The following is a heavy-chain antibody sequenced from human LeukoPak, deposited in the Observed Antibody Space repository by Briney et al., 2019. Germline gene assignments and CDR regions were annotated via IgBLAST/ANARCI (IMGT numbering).Heavy chain of an antibody. Sequence: ASVNVSCQAFGYTFGTSSISWVRQAPGQRLEWMGWISPANGTTHYEQGVQGRVTMTTDTSRSTAYMELRNLRSDDTAMYYCTRVRDSNNWWGAFDIWGQGTMVTVSS. D-gene: IGHD1-1*01. V-gene: IGHV1-18*01. J-gene: IGHJ3*02. CDR3: TRVRDSNNWWGAFDI. CDR1: GYTFGTSS. CDR2: ISPANGTT.